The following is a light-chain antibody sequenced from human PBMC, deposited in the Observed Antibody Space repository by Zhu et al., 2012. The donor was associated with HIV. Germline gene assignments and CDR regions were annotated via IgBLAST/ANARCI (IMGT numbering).Light chain of an antibody. V-gene: IGKV3-15*01. CDR2: GAS. CDR3: HQYNNWPLWT. J-gene: IGKJ1*01. Sequence: ETVMTQSPATLSVSPGERATPSCRASQSVSSNLAWYQKKPGQAPRLLIYGASTRPPGIPARFSGSGSGTEFTLTISSLQSEDFAVYYCHQYNNWPLWTFGQGTKVEI. CDR1: QSVSSN.